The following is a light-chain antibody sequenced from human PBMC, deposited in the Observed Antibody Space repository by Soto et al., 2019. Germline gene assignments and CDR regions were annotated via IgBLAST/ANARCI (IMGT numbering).Light chain of an antibody. CDR3: QQYKSYPVT. V-gene: IGKV1-16*01. CDR1: QDISNH. Sequence: DIQMTQSPSSLSASVGDRVTITVRASQDISNHLVWFQQKPGKAPKSLISHASNLQSGVPSRFSGSGSGTFYTLTISSLQPEDFAIYYCQQYKSYPVTFGQGTRLEIK. J-gene: IGKJ5*01. CDR2: HAS.